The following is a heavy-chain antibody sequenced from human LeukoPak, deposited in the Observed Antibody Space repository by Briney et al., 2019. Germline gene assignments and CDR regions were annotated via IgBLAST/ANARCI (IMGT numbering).Heavy chain of an antibody. V-gene: IGHV4-34*01. CDR1: GGSFSGYW. J-gene: IGHJ4*02. CDR3: ARGPTTVYDSLTGYYYFDD. D-gene: IGHD3-9*01. CDR2: INHSGST. Sequence: SETLSLTCAVYGGSFSGYWWTWIRQPPGKGLEWIGEINHSGSTNYNPTLKSRVTISIDTSKNHFSLKLSSVTAADTAVHYCARGPTTVYDSLTGYYYFDDWGQGTLVTVSS.